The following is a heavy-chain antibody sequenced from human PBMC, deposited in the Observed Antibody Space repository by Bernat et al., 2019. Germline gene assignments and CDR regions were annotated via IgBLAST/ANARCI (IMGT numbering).Heavy chain of an antibody. Sequence: QVQLQESGPGLVKPSETLSLTCTVSGASITNYYWSWIRQPPGKGLEWIGYLYYSGSANYNPSLKSRATISVDTSKNQFSLKLSSVTAADTAVYFCARHGGISGSPVLVAFDIWGQGTMVTGTS. CDR1: GASITNYY. D-gene: IGHD1-26*01. V-gene: IGHV4-59*08. CDR2: LYYSGSA. CDR3: ARHGGISGSPVLVAFDI. J-gene: IGHJ3*02.